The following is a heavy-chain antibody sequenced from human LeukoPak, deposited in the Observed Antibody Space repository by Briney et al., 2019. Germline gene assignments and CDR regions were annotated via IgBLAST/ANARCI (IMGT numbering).Heavy chain of an antibody. CDR2: MNPNSGNT. Sequence: GASVKVSCKASGYTFTSYDINGVRQATGQGLEWMGWMNPNSGNTGYAQKFQGRVTMTRNTSISTAYMELSSLRSEDTAVYYCARAASDSSGYYFLYYFDYWGQGTLVTVSS. CDR3: ARAASDSSGYYFLYYFDY. CDR1: GYTFTSYD. V-gene: IGHV1-8*01. D-gene: IGHD3-22*01. J-gene: IGHJ4*02.